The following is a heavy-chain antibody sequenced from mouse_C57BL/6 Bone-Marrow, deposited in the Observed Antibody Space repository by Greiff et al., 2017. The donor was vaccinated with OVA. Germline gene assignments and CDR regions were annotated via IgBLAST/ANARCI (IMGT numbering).Heavy chain of an antibody. D-gene: IGHD2-4*01. Sequence: QVQLQQSGAELVRPGTSVKLSCKASGYTFTSYWMHWVKQRPGQGLEWIGVIDPSDSYTNYNQKFKGKATLTVDTSSSTAYMQLSSLTSEDSAVYYCASQMGDYDFDYWGQGTTLTVSS. J-gene: IGHJ2*01. V-gene: IGHV1-59*01. CDR3: ASQMGDYDFDY. CDR2: IDPSDSYT. CDR1: GYTFTSYW.